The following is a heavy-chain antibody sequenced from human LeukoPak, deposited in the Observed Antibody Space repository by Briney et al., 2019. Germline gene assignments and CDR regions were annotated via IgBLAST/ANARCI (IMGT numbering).Heavy chain of an antibody. D-gene: IGHD1-1*01. J-gene: IGHJ6*02. CDR1: GYTFTGYY. CDR3: ASSGPRQGYYYYGMDV. V-gene: IGHV1-2*02. CDR2: INPNSGGT. Sequence: ASVKVSCKASGYTFTGYYMHWVRQAPGQGLEWMGWINPNSGGTNYAQKFQGRVTMTRDTSISTAYMELSRLRSDDTAVYCCASSGPRQGYYYYGMDVWGQGTTVTVSS.